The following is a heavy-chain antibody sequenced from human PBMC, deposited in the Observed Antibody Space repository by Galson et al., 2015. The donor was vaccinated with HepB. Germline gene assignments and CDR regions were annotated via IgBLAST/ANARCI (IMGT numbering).Heavy chain of an antibody. CDR1: GFTFSSYS. Sequence: SLRLSCAASGFTFSSYSMNWVRQAPGKGLEWVSYISSSSSTIYYADSVKGRFTISRDNAKNSLYLQMNSLRAEDTAVYYCARTTGGGYYYAPFDYWGQGTLVTVSS. J-gene: IGHJ4*02. CDR3: ARTTGGGYYYAPFDY. V-gene: IGHV3-48*04. D-gene: IGHD3-22*01. CDR2: ISSSSSTI.